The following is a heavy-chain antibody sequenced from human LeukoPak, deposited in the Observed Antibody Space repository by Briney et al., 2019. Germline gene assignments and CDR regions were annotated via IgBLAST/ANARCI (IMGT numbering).Heavy chain of an antibody. CDR3: ARARGSLWFGELFDY. D-gene: IGHD3-10*01. Sequence: GRSLRLSCAASGFTFSSYAMHWVRQAPGKGLEWVAVISYDGSNKYCADSVKGRFTISRDNSKNTLYLQMNSLRAEDTAVYYCARARGSLWFGELFDYWGQGTLVTVSS. CDR1: GFTFSSYA. J-gene: IGHJ4*02. CDR2: ISYDGSNK. V-gene: IGHV3-30*04.